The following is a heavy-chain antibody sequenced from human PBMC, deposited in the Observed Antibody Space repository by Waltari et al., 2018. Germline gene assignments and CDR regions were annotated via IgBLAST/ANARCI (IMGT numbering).Heavy chain of an antibody. D-gene: IGHD1-26*01. V-gene: IGHV3-48*03. Sequence: EVKLVESGGGLVQPGGSLRLSCAASGFTFSHYEFNWVRQAPGKGLEWGSYISSSGRTIDYADSVKGRLTMSRDDAKNSVYLQMHSLRAEDTAVYYCATSIVGSLDYWGQGNLVTVSS. J-gene: IGHJ4*02. CDR1: GFTFSHYE. CDR3: ATSIVGSLDY. CDR2: ISSSGRTI.